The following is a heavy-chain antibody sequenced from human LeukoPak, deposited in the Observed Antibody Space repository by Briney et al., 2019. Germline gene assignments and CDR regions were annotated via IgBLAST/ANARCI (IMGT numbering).Heavy chain of an antibody. Sequence: TGGSLRLSCAASGFTVSSNYMSWVRQAPGKGLEWVSVIYSGGSTYYADSVKGRFTISRDNSKNTLYLQMNSLRAEDTAVYYCARVTSAQRIPNFDYWGQGTLVTVSS. J-gene: IGHJ4*02. D-gene: IGHD2-21*01. V-gene: IGHV3-66*01. CDR2: IYSGGST. CDR3: ARVTSAQRIPNFDY. CDR1: GFTVSSNY.